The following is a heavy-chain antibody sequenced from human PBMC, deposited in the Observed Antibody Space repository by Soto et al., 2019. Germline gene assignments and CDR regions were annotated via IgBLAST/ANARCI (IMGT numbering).Heavy chain of an antibody. CDR3: GQYCSGGSCYPYDAFDI. V-gene: IGHV3-66*01. D-gene: IGHD2-15*01. J-gene: IGHJ3*02. CDR2: IYSGGST. Sequence: PGGSLRLSCAASGFTVSSNYMGWVRQAPGKGLEWVSVIYSGGSTYYADSVKGRFTISRDNSKNTLYLQMNSLRAEDTAVYYCGQYCSGGSCYPYDAFDIWGQGTMVTVSS. CDR1: GFTVSSNY.